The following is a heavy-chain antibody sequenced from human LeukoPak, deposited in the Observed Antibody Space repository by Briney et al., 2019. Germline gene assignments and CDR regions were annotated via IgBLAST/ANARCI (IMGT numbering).Heavy chain of an antibody. CDR2: INPNSGGT. CDR3: ARGPKYQLLLIDY. J-gene: IGHJ4*02. D-gene: IGHD2-2*01. V-gene: IGHV1-2*02. Sequence: VAPVKVSCKASGYTFTGYYMHWVRQAPGQGLEWMGWINPNSGGTNYAQKFQGRVTMTRDTSISTAYMELSRLRSDDTAVYYCARGPKYQLLLIDYWGQGTLVTVSS. CDR1: GYTFTGYY.